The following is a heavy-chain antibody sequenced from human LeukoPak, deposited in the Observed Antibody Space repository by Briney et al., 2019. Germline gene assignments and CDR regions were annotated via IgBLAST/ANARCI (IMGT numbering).Heavy chain of an antibody. CDR1: GYTFTSYG. D-gene: IGHD5/OR15-5a*01. CDR3: ARGWRVYGASGDYYYYYMDV. V-gene: IGHV1-18*01. Sequence: ASVKVSCKASGYTFTSYGINWVRQAPGQGLEGMGWIRVYNGNTNYAQKLQGRVTMTTDTSTSTAYMELSSLRSEDTAVYYCARGWRVYGASGDYYYYYMDVWGKGTTVTVSS. J-gene: IGHJ6*03. CDR2: IRVYNGNT.